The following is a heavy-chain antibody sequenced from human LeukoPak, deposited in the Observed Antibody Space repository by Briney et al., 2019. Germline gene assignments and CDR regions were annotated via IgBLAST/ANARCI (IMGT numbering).Heavy chain of an antibody. CDR1: GFTFDDYA. CDR3: AKGYSYGSSHHFDY. V-gene: IGHV3-9*03. D-gene: IGHD5-18*01. J-gene: IGHJ4*02. Sequence: PGRSLRLSCAASGFTFDDYAMHWVRQAPGKGLEWVLGISWNSGSIGYADSVKGRFTISRDNAKNSLYLQMNSLRAEDMALYYCAKGYSYGSSHHFDYWGQGTLVTVSS. CDR2: ISWNSGSI.